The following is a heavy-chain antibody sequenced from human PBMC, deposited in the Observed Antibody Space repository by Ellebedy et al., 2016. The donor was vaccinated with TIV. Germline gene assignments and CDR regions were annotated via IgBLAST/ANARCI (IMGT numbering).Heavy chain of an antibody. J-gene: IGHJ3*02. Sequence: LRLXXTVSGDSISSGSYHWSWIRQPAGKGLEWIGRIYISGSPNYNPSLKSRVTMSVDTSKNQFSLKLNSVTAADTAVYYCARGGEAFDIWGQGTVVTVSS. CDR1: GDSISSGSYH. CDR2: IYISGSP. V-gene: IGHV4-61*02. CDR3: ARGGEAFDI.